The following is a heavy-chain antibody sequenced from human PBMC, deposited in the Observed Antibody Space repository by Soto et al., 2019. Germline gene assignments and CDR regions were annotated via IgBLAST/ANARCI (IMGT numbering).Heavy chain of an antibody. CDR1: GFTFSSYA. Sequence: VGSLRLSCASSGFTFSSYAMSCVRHAPGKWLEWVSGISAAGDTTPYADSVEGRFTISRDNSKSTLFLQMNSLRAEDTAVYYCAKATYGMRSTYFDYWGQGTLVTVSS. CDR2: ISAAGDTT. V-gene: IGHV3-23*01. J-gene: IGHJ4*02. D-gene: IGHD4-17*01. CDR3: AKATYGMRSTYFDY.